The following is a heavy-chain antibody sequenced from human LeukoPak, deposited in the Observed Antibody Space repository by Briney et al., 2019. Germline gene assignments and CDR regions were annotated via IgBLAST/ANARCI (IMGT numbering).Heavy chain of an antibody. J-gene: IGHJ4*02. CDR2: IYHSGST. CDR1: GGSISSSNW. V-gene: IGHV4-4*02. D-gene: IGHD6-19*01. Sequence: SETLSLTCAVSGGSISSSNWWSWVRQPPGKGLEWIGEIYHSGSTNYNPSLKSRVTISVDKSKNQFSLKLSSVTAADTAVYYCARVEPTGYGSGPIDYWGQGTLVTVSS. CDR3: ARVEPTGYGSGPIDY.